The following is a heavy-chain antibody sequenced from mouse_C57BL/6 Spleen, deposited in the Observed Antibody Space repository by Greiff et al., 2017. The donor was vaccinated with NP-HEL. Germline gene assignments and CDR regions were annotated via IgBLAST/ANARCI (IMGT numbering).Heavy chain of an antibody. CDR2: TNPTNGRT. Sequence: VQLQQSGAELVKAGASVKMSCKASGYTFTSYWMHWVKQRLGQGLEWFAETNPTNGRTYYNEKFKSKATLTVDKSSSTAYMLLSGPTFEDSAVYYCARIKQIVATYCDYWGRGTTLTVSS. D-gene: IGHD1-1*01. CDR3: ARIKQIVATYCDY. J-gene: IGHJ2*01. CDR1: GYTFTSYW. V-gene: IGHV1S81*02.